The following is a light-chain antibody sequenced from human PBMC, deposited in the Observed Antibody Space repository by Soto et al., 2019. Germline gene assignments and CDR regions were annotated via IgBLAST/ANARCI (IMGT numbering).Light chain of an antibody. V-gene: IGKV2-30*02. CDR1: QGLEHRDGDTR. CDR2: AIS. J-gene: IGKJ1*01. CDR3: MQHTHWAHT. Sequence: DVVLTQSPLSLPVTLGQPASISCRSSQGLEHRDGDTRFSWYQQRPGQSPRRLIHAISNRDSGVPDRFRGSGSGTDFTLRISWVEAEDVGIYYCMQHTHWAHTFGQGTRVEIK.